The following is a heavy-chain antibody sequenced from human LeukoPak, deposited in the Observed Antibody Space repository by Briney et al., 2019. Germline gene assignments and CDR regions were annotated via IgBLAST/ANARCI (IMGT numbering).Heavy chain of an antibody. Sequence: GGSLRLSCAASGFTFSSYSMNWVRQAPGKGLEWVSSISSSSSYIYYADSVKGRFTISRDNAKNSLYLQMNSLRAEDTAVYHCARDSGYYDSSGYYYPQGDWYFDLWGRGTLVTVSS. V-gene: IGHV3-21*01. CDR1: GFTFSSYS. CDR2: ISSSSSYI. D-gene: IGHD3-22*01. CDR3: ARDSGYYDSSGYYYPQGDWYFDL. J-gene: IGHJ2*01.